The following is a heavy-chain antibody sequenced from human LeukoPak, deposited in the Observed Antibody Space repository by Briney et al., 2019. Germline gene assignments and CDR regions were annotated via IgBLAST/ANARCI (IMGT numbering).Heavy chain of an antibody. Sequence: GESLQISCKGSGYSFTSYWIAWVRQMPGKGLEWMGIIYPGDSDTRYSPSFQGQVTISADKSISTAYLQWSSLRASDTAMYYCAGSYYYDSGGYSAFDIWGQGTMVTVSS. CDR1: GYSFTSYW. CDR3: AGSYYYDSGGYSAFDI. D-gene: IGHD3-22*01. V-gene: IGHV5-51*01. CDR2: IYPGDSDT. J-gene: IGHJ3*02.